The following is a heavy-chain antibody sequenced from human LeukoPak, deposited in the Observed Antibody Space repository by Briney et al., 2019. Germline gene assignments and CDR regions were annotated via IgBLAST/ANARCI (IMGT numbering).Heavy chain of an antibody. V-gene: IGHV3-11*04. CDR2: ISSSGSTI. Sequence: GSLRLSCAASGFTFSDYYMSWIRQAPGKGLEWVSYISSSGSTIYYADSVKGRFTISRDNAKNSLYLQMNSLRAEDTAVYYCARVECSGGSCYSTGSFDYWGQGTLVTVSS. CDR1: GFTFSDYY. J-gene: IGHJ4*02. CDR3: ARVECSGGSCYSTGSFDY. D-gene: IGHD2-15*01.